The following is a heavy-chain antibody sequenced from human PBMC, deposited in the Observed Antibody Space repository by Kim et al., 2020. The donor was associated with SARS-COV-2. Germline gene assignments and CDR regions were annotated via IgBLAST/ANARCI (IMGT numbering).Heavy chain of an antibody. V-gene: IGHV5-51*01. CDR3: ARHDSGFDYYIDY. D-gene: IGHD5-12*01. Sequence: GESLKISCKGSGYSFTTYWIGWVRQMPEKGLEWMGIIYPGDSDTRYSPSFQGQVTISADKSISTAYLQWSSLKTSDTAMYYCARHDSGFDYYIDYWGQGTLVTVSS. J-gene: IGHJ4*02. CDR1: GYSFTTYW. CDR2: IYPGDSDT.